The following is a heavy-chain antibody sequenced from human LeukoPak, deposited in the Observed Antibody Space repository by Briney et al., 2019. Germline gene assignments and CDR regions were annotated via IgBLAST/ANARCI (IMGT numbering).Heavy chain of an antibody. D-gene: IGHD3-9*01. CDR2: IRYDGSNK. Sequence: GGSLRLSCAASGFTFSSYGMHWVRQAPGKGLEWVAFIRYDGSNKYYADSVKGRFTISRDNSKNTLYLQMNSLRAEDAAVYYCAKVLRYFDWLSGDFDYWGQGTLVTVSS. CDR1: GFTFSSYG. J-gene: IGHJ4*02. CDR3: AKVLRYFDWLSGDFDY. V-gene: IGHV3-30*02.